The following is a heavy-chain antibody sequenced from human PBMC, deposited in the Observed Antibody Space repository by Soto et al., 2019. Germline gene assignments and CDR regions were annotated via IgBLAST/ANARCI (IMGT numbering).Heavy chain of an antibody. CDR3: ARSRGGHSGSYWLVY. D-gene: IGHD1-26*01. Sequence: QVQLVQSGAEVKKPGASVKVSCKASGYTITGYYMHWVRQAPGQGLERMGWINPNSGGTNYAQKLQGWVTVTGDPSIITAYGELSRLRSDNTAVYYCARSRGGHSGSYWLVYWGQGTLVTVSS. J-gene: IGHJ4*02. CDR2: INPNSGGT. V-gene: IGHV1-2*04. CDR1: GYTITGYY.